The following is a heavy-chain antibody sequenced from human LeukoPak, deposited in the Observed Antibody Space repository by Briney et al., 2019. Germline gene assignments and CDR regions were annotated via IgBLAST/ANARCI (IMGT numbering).Heavy chain of an antibody. D-gene: IGHD2-2*01. J-gene: IGHJ1*01. V-gene: IGHV3-30*18. CDR1: GFTFSSYG. Sequence: GGSLRLSCAASGFTFSSYGMHWVRQAPGKGLEWVAVISYDGSNKYYADSVKGRFTISRDNSKNTLYLQMNSLRAEDTAVYYCAKEPYCSSTSCIGEYFQRWGQGTLVTVSS. CDR2: ISYDGSNK. CDR3: AKEPYCSSTSCIGEYFQR.